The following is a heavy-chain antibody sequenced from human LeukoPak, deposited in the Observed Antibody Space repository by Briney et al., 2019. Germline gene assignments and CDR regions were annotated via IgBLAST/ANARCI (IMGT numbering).Heavy chain of an antibody. D-gene: IGHD6-13*01. Sequence: SSETLSLTCTVSGGSISSYYWSWIRQPPGKGLEWIGYIFYTGTTNYNPSLRSRVTISVATSKNQFSLKLRSVTAADTAVYYCARRTGIAQYHFDYWGQGTLVTVSS. V-gene: IGHV4-59*01. CDR1: GGSISSYY. CDR2: IFYTGTT. J-gene: IGHJ4*02. CDR3: ARRTGIAQYHFDY.